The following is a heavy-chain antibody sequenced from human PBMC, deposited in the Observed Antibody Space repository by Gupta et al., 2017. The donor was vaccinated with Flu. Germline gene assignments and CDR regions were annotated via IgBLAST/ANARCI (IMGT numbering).Heavy chain of an antibody. Sequence: EMQLVESGGGLVQPGGSLRLSCAASGFTCSSSYLQWVRQAPGKGLVWVSRINPDGSSTTYAESVKGRFTISRDNAKNTLYLQMNSLGDDDIAVYYCATVTSGCWGQGTLVTVSS. V-gene: IGHV3-74*03. CDR3: ATVTSGC. D-gene: IGHD4-17*01. CDR1: GFTCSSSY. CDR2: INPDGSST. J-gene: IGHJ4*02.